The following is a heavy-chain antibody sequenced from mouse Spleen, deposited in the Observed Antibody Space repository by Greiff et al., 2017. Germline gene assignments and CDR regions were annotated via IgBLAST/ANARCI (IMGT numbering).Heavy chain of an antibody. V-gene: IGHV1-52*01. CDR1: GYTFTSYW. J-gene: IGHJ3*01. Sequence: QVQLQQPGAELVRPGSSVKLSCKASGYTFTSYWMHWVKQRPIQGLEWIGNIDPSDSETLYNQKFKDKATLTVDKSSSTAYMQLSSLTSEDSAVYYCARWGYDGFAYWGQGTLVTVSA. CDR3: ARWGYDGFAY. CDR2: IDPSDSET. D-gene: IGHD2-14*01.